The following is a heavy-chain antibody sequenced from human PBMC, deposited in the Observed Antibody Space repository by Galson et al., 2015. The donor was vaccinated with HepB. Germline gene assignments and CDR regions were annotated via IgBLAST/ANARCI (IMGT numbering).Heavy chain of an antibody. CDR3: ARGLFLGSRRPSPPDY. V-gene: IGHV1-8*01. D-gene: IGHD3-3*01. CDR1: GYTFTSYD. CDR2: MNPNSGNT. J-gene: IGHJ4*02. Sequence: SVKVSCKASGYTFTSYDINWVRQATGQGLEWMGWMNPNSGNTGYAQKFQGRVTMTRNTSISTAYMELSSLRSEDTAVYYCARGLFLGSRRPSPPDYWGQGTLVTVSS.